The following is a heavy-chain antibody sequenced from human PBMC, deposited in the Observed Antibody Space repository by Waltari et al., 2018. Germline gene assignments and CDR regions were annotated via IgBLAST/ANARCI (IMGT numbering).Heavy chain of an antibody. CDR2: TYDRSKWNN. CDR3: ARNSGWLDY. D-gene: IGHD5-12*01. Sequence: QVQLQQSGPGLVKPSQTLSLTCAISGDSVSSKNAAWNWIRQSPSRGLEWLGRTYDRSKWNNDYAVSVKSRVTINSDTSKNQFSLHLNSVTPEDTAVYYCARNSGWLDYWGQGTLVTVSS. J-gene: IGHJ4*02. V-gene: IGHV6-1*01. CDR1: GDSVSSKNAA.